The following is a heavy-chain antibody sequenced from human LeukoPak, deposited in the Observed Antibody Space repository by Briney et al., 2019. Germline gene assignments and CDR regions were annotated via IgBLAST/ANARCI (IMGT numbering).Heavy chain of an antibody. Sequence: ASVKVSCKASGYTFTSYGISWVRQAPGRGLEWMGWISAYNGNTNYAQKLQGRVTMTTDTSTSTAYMELRSLRSDDTAVYYCARDDLTSSTSKNWFDPWGQGTLVTVSS. J-gene: IGHJ5*02. CDR3: ARDDLTSSTSKNWFDP. V-gene: IGHV1-18*01. D-gene: IGHD2-2*01. CDR2: ISAYNGNT. CDR1: GYTFTSYG.